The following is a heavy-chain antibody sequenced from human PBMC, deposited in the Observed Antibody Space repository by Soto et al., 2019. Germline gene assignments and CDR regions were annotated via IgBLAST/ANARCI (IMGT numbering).Heavy chain of an antibody. CDR1: GDSVSSNSAG. D-gene: IGHD1-26*01. CDR2: TYYRSKWYY. J-gene: IGHJ4*01. CDR3: ARGEQYSGRIFDY. Sequence: TLSLTCAITGDSVSSNSAGWSWVRQSPSRGLEWLGRTYYRSKWYYEYAVSVRGRITINPDTSKNQYSLQLNSVTPEDTAVYFCARGEQYSGRIFDYWGQGTLVNVSS. V-gene: IGHV6-1*01.